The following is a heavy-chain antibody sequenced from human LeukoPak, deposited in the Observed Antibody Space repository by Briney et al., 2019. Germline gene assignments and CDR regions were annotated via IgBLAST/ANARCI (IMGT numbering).Heavy chain of an antibody. J-gene: IGHJ6*02. CDR3: ARGDYGDYYYYGMDV. D-gene: IGHD4-17*01. CDR1: GFTFSSYW. CDR2: INSDGSST. Sequence: GGSLRLSCAASGFTFSSYWMHWIRQAPGKGLVWVSRINSDGSSTSYADSVKGRFTISRDNAKNTLYLQMNSLRAEDTAVYYCARGDYGDYYYYGMDVWGQGTTVTVSS. V-gene: IGHV3-74*01.